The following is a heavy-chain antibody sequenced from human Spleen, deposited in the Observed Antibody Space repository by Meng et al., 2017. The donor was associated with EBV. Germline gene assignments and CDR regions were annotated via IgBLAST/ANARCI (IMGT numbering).Heavy chain of an antibody. CDR3: ARDLSVYASGWY. CDR2: INAGNGNT. J-gene: IGHJ4*02. D-gene: IGHD6-19*01. CDR1: GYTFTSYA. V-gene: IGHV1-3*01. Sequence: QVQLVQSGAEVKKPGASVKVSCKASGYTFTSYAMHWVRQAPGQRLEWMGWINAGNGNTKYSQKFQGRVTITGDTSASTAYMELSSLRSEDTAVYYCARDLSVYASGWYWGQGTLVTVSS.